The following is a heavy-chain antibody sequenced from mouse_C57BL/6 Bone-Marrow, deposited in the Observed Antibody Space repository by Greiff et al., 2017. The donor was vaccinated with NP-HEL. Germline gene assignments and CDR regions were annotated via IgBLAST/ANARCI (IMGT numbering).Heavy chain of an antibody. Sequence: EVKLMESGGGLVQPGGSLKLSCAASGFTFSDYYMYWVRQTPEKRLEWVAYISNGGGSTYYPDTVKGRFTLSRDNAKNTLYLQMSRLKAEDTAMYYCARHGYDRTWFAYWGQGTLVTVSA. CDR1: GFTFSDYY. D-gene: IGHD2-2*01. CDR3: ARHGYDRTWFAY. CDR2: ISNGGGST. J-gene: IGHJ3*01. V-gene: IGHV5-12*01.